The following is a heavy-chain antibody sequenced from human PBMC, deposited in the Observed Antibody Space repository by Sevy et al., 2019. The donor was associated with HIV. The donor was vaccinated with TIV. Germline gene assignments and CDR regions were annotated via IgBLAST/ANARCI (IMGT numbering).Heavy chain of an antibody. D-gene: IGHD2-2*03. CDR2: IRYDGSKK. J-gene: IGHJ6*02. Sequence: GESLKISCAASGFTFSSYGMHWVRQAPGKGLEWVAFIRYDGSKKYYADSVKGRFTISRDNSKNTLYLQMNSLRAEDTAVYYCAKDLDIVVVPAAMVVGYYYGMDVWGQGTTVTVSS. V-gene: IGHV3-30*02. CDR3: AKDLDIVVVPAAMVVGYYYGMDV. CDR1: GFTFSSYG.